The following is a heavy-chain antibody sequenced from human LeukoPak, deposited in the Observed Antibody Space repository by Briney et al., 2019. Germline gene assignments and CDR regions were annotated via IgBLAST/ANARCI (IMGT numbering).Heavy chain of an antibody. D-gene: IGHD3-10*01. Sequence: QPGGSLRLSCAASGFTFSSHWMHWVRQAPGKGLVWVSRINSDGSSTSYADSVKGRFTISRDNAKNTLYLQMNSLRAEDTAVYYCAKGGPGGYYGSGSYYNLYFDYWGQGTLVTVSS. V-gene: IGHV3-74*01. J-gene: IGHJ4*02. CDR1: GFTFSSHW. CDR3: AKGGPGGYYGSGSYYNLYFDY. CDR2: INSDGSST.